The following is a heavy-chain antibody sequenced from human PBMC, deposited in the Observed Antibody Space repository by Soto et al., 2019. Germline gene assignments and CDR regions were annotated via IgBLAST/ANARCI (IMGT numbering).Heavy chain of an antibody. Sequence: GGSLRLSCAATGFTFSSYALHWVRQALGKGQEWVAVISYDGSNKYYADSVKGRFTLSRDNSKNTLYPQMNSLRAEDTAVYDWARAVDWVLPELYYYYYGLDVWGQGTTVTISS. J-gene: IGHJ6*02. CDR1: GFTFSSYA. CDR2: ISYDGSNK. D-gene: IGHD1-26*01. V-gene: IGHV3-30-3*01. CDR3: ARAVDWVLPELYYYYYGLDV.